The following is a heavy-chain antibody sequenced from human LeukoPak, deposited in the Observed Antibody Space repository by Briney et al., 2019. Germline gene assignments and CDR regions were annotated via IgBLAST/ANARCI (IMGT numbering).Heavy chain of an antibody. J-gene: IGHJ4*02. CDR2: INPNSGDT. CDR3: AREGGAVAGTVADY. V-gene: IGHV1-2*06. D-gene: IGHD6-19*01. Sequence: ASVKVSCKTSGYTCIGYCRHWVRQAPVQGLECMGRINPNSGDTNYEQKFRGRVTVTRDTSISTAYMELSSLRSDDTAVYYCAREGGAVAGTVADYWGQGTLVTVSS. CDR1: GYTCIGYC.